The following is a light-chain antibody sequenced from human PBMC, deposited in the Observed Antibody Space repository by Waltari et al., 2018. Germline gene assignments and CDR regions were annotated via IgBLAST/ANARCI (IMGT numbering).Light chain of an antibody. CDR1: RSNIGSNP. Sequence: QSVLTQPPSASGTPGQRVTISCSGSRSNIGSNPVYWFHQLPGTAPKLLIYRNNERPSGVPDRFPGSKSGTSASLAISGLRSDDEADYYCAAWDDSLSGPVFGGGTNLTVL. CDR2: RNN. CDR3: AAWDDSLSGPV. V-gene: IGLV1-47*01. J-gene: IGLJ2*01.